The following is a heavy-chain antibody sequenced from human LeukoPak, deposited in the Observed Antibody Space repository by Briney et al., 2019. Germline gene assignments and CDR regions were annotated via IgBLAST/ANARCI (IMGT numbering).Heavy chain of an antibody. CDR1: GYTFTSYG. J-gene: IGHJ4*02. CDR3: AREETNYYDSSGYFYYFDY. Sequence: ASVTVSCKASGYTFTSYGISWVRQAPGQGRAWMGWISAYNGNTNYAQKLQGRVTMTTDTSTSTAYMELRSLRSDDTAVYYCAREETNYYDSSGYFYYFDYWGQGTLVTVSS. V-gene: IGHV1-18*01. D-gene: IGHD3-22*01. CDR2: ISAYNGNT.